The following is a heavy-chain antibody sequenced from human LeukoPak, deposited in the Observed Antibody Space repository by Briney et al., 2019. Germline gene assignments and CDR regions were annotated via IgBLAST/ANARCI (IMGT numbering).Heavy chain of an antibody. CDR2: IYYSGST. CDR1: GGSFSGYY. J-gene: IGHJ4*02. CDR3: ARLYYYDSSGYYFYFGY. Sequence: SETLSLTCAVYGGSFSGYYWGWIRQPPGKGLEWIGSIYYSGSTYYNPSLKSRVTISVDTSKNQFSLKLSSVTAADTAVYYCARLYYYDSSGYYFYFGYWGQGTLVTVSS. D-gene: IGHD3-22*01. V-gene: IGHV4-39*01.